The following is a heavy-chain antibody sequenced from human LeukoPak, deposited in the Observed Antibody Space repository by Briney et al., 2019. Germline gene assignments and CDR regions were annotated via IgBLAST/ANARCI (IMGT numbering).Heavy chain of an antibody. V-gene: IGHV3-13*01. J-gene: IGHJ6*02. D-gene: IGHD3-16*01. CDR3: ARGGGLDV. CDR1: GFTLSNFA. CDR2: IGTAGDT. Sequence: PGGSLRLSCAASGFTLSNFAMHWVRQATGKGLEWVSAIGTAGDTFYPGSVKGRFTISRENAKSSLYLQMNNLRAEDTAVYFCARGGGLDVWGQGATVTVSS.